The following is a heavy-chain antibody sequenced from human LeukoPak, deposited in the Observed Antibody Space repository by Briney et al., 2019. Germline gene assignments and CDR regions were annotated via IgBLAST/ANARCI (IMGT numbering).Heavy chain of an antibody. J-gene: IGHJ4*02. V-gene: IGHV4-61*05. Sequence: SETLSLTCTVSGGSISSSSYYWGWIRQPPGEGLEWIGYIYYSGSTNYNPSLKSRVTISVDTSKNQFSLKLSSVTAADTAVYYCARSNGDYAYWGQGTLVTVSS. CDR1: GGSISSSSYY. CDR2: IYYSGST. CDR3: ARSNGDYAY. D-gene: IGHD4-17*01.